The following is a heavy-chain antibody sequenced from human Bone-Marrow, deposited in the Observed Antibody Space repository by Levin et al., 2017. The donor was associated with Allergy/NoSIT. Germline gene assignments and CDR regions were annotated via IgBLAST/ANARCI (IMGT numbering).Heavy chain of an antibody. CDR1: GFTFRNVW. D-gene: IGHD6-13*01. Sequence: GESLKISCEASGFTFRNVWMNWVRQAPGKGLEWVGRIKSKNDGGTTGYSAPVKGRFTISRDDSKNTLYLQMNSLKAEDTAVYYCSTEFGSSWENLLKAMDYWGQGILVTVSS. V-gene: IGHV3-15*07. J-gene: IGHJ4*02. CDR3: STEFGSSWENLLKAMDY. CDR2: IKSKNDGGTT.